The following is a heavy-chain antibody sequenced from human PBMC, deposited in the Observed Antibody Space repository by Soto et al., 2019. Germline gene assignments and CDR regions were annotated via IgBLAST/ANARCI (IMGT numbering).Heavy chain of an antibody. CDR1: GYTFTDYW. CDR2: IYPGDSDT. Sequence: GESLKISCKGSGYTFTDYWIGWVRQLPGKGLEWMGIIYPGDSDTRYSPSFQGHVTITVDKSTSTAYLKLSSVTAADTAVYYCARDQIGSSPLYYYYGMDVWGQGTTVTVSS. J-gene: IGHJ6*02. CDR3: ARDQIGSSPLYYYYGMDV. V-gene: IGHV5-51*01. D-gene: IGHD6-6*01.